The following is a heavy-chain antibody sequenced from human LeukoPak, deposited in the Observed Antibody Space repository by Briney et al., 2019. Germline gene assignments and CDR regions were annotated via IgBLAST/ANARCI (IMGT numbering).Heavy chain of an antibody. CDR1: GFTFSSYS. D-gene: IGHD5-24*01. Sequence: GGSLRLSCAASGFTFSSYSMNWVRQAPGKGLEWVSAISGSGGSTYYADSVKGRFTISRDNSKNTLYLQMNSLRAEDTAVYYCAKDFLEMATMNAVYRYFDYWGQGTLVTVSS. CDR3: AKDFLEMATMNAVYRYFDY. V-gene: IGHV3-23*01. CDR2: ISGSGGST. J-gene: IGHJ4*02.